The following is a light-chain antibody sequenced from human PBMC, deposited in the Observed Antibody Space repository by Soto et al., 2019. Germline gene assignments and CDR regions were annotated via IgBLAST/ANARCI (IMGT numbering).Light chain of an antibody. Sequence: ESVLTQSPGTLSLSPGERATLSCRASQSVSNNYLAWYQQQPCQAPRLLIHDASSRATGIPARFSGSGSGTDFTLTIDRLEPEDFAMYYCQQYSDSPPTFGQGTKVDI. CDR1: QSVSNNY. CDR3: QQYSDSPPT. V-gene: IGKV3-20*01. CDR2: DAS. J-gene: IGKJ1*01.